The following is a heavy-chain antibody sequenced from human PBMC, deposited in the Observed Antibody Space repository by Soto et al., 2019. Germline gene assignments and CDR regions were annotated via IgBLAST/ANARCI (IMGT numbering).Heavy chain of an antibody. V-gene: IGHV3-66*01. CDR3: ARDPNSSIRNQDDD. D-gene: IGHD6-13*01. CDR2: IYSGGST. J-gene: IGHJ4*02. CDR1: GFTVSSNY. Sequence: PGGSLRLSCAASGFTVSSNYMSWVRQAPGKGLEWVSVIYSGGSTYYADSVKGRFTISRDNSKNTLYLQMNSLRAEDTAVYYCARDPNSSIRNQDDDWGQGTLVTVSS.